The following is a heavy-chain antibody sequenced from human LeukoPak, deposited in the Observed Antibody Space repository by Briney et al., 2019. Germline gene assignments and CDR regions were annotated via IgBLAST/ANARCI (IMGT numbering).Heavy chain of an antibody. Sequence: GSLSLSCAASGFPFSSYAMSWVRRAPGKGLGWVSGISGSGGSTYYADSVKGRFTISRDNSKNTLYLQMNSLRAEDTAVYYCARERTNYYYYGMDVWGQGTTVTVSS. J-gene: IGHJ6*02. V-gene: IGHV3-23*01. CDR1: GFPFSSYA. CDR2: ISGSGGST. D-gene: IGHD1-7*01. CDR3: ARERTNYYYYGMDV.